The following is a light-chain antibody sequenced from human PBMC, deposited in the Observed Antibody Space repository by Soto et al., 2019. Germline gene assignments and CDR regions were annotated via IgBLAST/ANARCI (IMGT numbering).Light chain of an antibody. Sequence: QSVLTQPPSASGTPGQRITISCSGSSSDIGSNYVYWYQQLPGTAPKLLIYRNSQRPSGVPDRFSGSKSGTSASLAISGLRSEDEADFYCAAWDGSLSGRVFGTGTKLTVL. CDR1: SSDIGSNY. J-gene: IGLJ1*01. CDR2: RNS. CDR3: AAWDGSLSGRV. V-gene: IGLV1-47*01.